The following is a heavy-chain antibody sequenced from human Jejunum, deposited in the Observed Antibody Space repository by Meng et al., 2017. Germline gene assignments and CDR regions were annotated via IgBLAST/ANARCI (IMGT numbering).Heavy chain of an antibody. CDR3: ARGAIGTRPFDY. V-gene: IGHV4-4*02. CDR1: GDPIRTNW. J-gene: IGHJ4*02. CDR2: IYHSGAF. D-gene: IGHD2-21*01. Sequence: GPGLFKPSVTLSLPCAVSGDPIRTNWWNWVRQPPGKGLEWIGEIYHSGAFNYNPSLRRRVTISVDKSKNQVSLKLDSLTAADTAVYYCARGAIGTRPFDYWGQGTLVTVSS.